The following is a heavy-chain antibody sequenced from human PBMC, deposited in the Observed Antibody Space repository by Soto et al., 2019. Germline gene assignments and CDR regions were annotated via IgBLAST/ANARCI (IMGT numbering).Heavy chain of an antibody. CDR1: GYTFTSYG. Sequence: ASVKVSCKASGYTFTSYGISRVRQAPGQGLEWMGWISAYNGNTNYAQKLQGRVTMTTDTSTSTAYMELRSLRSDDTAVYYCARLLVTAAIDYYYMDVWGKGTTVTVS. V-gene: IGHV1-18*01. CDR2: ISAYNGNT. CDR3: ARLLVTAAIDYYYMDV. J-gene: IGHJ6*03. D-gene: IGHD2-2*01.